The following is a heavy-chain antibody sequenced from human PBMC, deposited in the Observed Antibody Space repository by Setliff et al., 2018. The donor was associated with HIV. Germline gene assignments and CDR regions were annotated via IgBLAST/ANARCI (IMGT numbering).Heavy chain of an antibody. J-gene: IGHJ4*02. D-gene: IGHD4-17*01. V-gene: IGHV4-4*07. CDR3: ARADYDGGTYYFDF. CDR2: THSSGNT. Sequence: SETLSLTCTVSGGSISSYYWTWIRQPAGKGLEWIGRTHSSGNTNYNPSLKSRITMSVDTSKKQLSLNLSSVTAADTAVYYCARADYDGGTYYFDFWDKGTLVTVSS. CDR1: GGSISSYY.